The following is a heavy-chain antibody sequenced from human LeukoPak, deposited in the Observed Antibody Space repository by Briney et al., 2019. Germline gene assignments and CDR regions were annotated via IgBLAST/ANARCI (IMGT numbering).Heavy chain of an antibody. CDR2: ISSSSSTI. V-gene: IGHV3-48*04. J-gene: IGHJ4*02. CDR3: ARVEDYYGSGSWADFDY. D-gene: IGHD3-10*01. CDR1: GFAFSSYS. Sequence: PGGSLRLSCAASGFAFSSYSMNWVRQAPGRGLEWVSYISSSSSTIYYADSVKGRFTISRDNAKNSLYLQMNSLRAEDTAVYYCARVEDYYGSGSWADFDYWGQGTLVTVSS.